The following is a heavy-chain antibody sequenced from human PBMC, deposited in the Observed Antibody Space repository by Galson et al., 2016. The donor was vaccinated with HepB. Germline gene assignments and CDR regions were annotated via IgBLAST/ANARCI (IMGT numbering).Heavy chain of an antibody. CDR2: SSPDGSDT. Sequence: SLRLSCAASGFTLNDYWMNWVRQAPGKGLVWVAHSSPDGSDTRYADSVTGRFTFSSDNAKNALYMQMNSLRAEDTAVYYCVRDGMGGAPYDCWGQGALVIVSS. D-gene: IGHD1-26*01. CDR1: GFTLNDYW. CDR3: VRDGMGGAPYDC. J-gene: IGHJ4*02. V-gene: IGHV3-74*01.